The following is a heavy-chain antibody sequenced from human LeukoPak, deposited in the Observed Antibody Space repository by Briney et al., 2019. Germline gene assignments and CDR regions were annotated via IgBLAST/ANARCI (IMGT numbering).Heavy chain of an antibody. CDR2: IYYSGST. Sequence: SETLSLTCTVSGGSISSYYWSWIRQPPGKGLEWIGYIYYSGSTNYNPSLKSRVTISVDTSKKQFSLKLSSVTAADTAVYYCARDEMNGFLDYWGQGTLVTVSS. CDR1: GGSISSYY. CDR3: ARDEMNGFLDY. D-gene: IGHD3-3*01. V-gene: IGHV4-59*01. J-gene: IGHJ4*02.